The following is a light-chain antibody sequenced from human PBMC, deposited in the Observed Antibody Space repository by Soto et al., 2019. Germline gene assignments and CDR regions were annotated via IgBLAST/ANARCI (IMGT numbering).Light chain of an antibody. V-gene: IGKV3-20*01. CDR2: GAS. CDR3: QQYVSPPPYP. J-gene: IGKJ2*01. CDR1: QIVSSNY. Sequence: EIVLTQSPGTLSVSPGERATLSCRASQIVSSNYLAWYQQKPGQAPSLLIYGASSRATGIPDRCSGSGSGTALPDSISRLEAEDFAVYYCQQYVSPPPYPFGQGTKLESK.